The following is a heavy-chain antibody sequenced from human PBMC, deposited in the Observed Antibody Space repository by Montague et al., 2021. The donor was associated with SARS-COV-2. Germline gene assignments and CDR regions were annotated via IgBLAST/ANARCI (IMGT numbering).Heavy chain of an antibody. CDR2: INYSGST. V-gene: IGHV4-59*01. J-gene: IGHJ4*02. D-gene: IGHD6-13*01. CDR1: GDSINNYY. CDR3: ARASNYRSGWYAYFDY. Sequence: SETLSLTCTVSGDSINNYYWSWVRQPPGKGLEWFGYINYSGSTHYNPSLQSRVTLSNDTSKNQFSLRLTSVTAADTAMYFCARASNYRSGWYAYFDYWGQGTLVTVSS.